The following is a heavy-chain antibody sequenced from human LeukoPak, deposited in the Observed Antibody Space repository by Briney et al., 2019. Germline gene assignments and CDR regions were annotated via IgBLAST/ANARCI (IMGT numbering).Heavy chain of an antibody. CDR1: GGSISSSSYY. CDR2: IYYSGST. CDR3: ARRGDFWSGYSHYYYYMDV. V-gene: IGHV4-39*07. J-gene: IGHJ6*03. Sequence: SSETLSLTCTVSGGSISSSSYYWGWIRQPPGKGLEWIGSIYYSGSTYYNPSLKSRVTISVDTSKNQFSLKLSSVTAADTAVYYCARRGDFWSGYSHYYYYMDVWGKGTTVTVSS. D-gene: IGHD3-3*01.